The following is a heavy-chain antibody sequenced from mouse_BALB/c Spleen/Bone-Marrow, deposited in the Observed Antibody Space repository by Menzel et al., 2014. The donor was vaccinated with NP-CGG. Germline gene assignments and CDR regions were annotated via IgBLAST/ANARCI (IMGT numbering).Heavy chain of an antibody. Sequence: EVMLVESGGGLVQPGGSLKLSCAASGFDFSRYWMSWVRQAPGKGLEWIGEINPESSTINYTPSLKDKFIISRDNAKNTLYLQMSKVRSEDTVLYYCARLNYYGNLFVWGAGTTVTVSS. D-gene: IGHD1-1*01. CDR3: ARLNYYGNLFV. J-gene: IGHJ1*01. CDR2: INPESSTI. CDR1: GFDFSRYW. V-gene: IGHV4-1*02.